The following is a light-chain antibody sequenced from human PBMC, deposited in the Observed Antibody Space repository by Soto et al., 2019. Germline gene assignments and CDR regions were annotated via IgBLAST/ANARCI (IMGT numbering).Light chain of an antibody. CDR3: LQDYNYPRT. V-gene: IGKV1-6*01. CDR1: QGIRSD. J-gene: IGKJ1*01. Sequence: AIPMTQSPSSLSASVGDRVTITCRASQGIRSDLGWYQQKPGKAPKLLIYAASSLQSGVPSRFSGRGSGTDFTLTINSLQPEDFATYFCLQDYNYPRTFGQGTKVEIK. CDR2: AAS.